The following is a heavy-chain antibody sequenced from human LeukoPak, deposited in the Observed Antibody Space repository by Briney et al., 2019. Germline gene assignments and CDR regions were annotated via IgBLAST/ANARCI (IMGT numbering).Heavy chain of an antibody. Sequence: PEGSLRLSCAASGFTFSSYSMNWVRQAPGKALEWVSYISSSSSTIYYADSVKGRFTISRDNAKNSLYLQMNSLRAEDTAVYYCSRDNIYDYGGNKLDYWGQGTLVTVSS. D-gene: IGHD4-23*01. CDR3: SRDNIYDYGGNKLDY. CDR1: GFTFSSYS. J-gene: IGHJ4*02. V-gene: IGHV3-48*01. CDR2: ISSSSSTI.